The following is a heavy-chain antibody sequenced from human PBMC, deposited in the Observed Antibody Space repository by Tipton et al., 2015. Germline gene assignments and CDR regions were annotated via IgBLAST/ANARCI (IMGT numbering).Heavy chain of an antibody. Sequence: TLSLTCAVSAYSISSDYYWGWIRQPPGKGLEWIGSISHSGNTYYNPSLKSRVAMSMDTSKNQFSLKLSSVIAADTAVYYCARASIIQGYYHDSSRYYLFNSWGQGTLATVSS. CDR1: AYSISSDYY. V-gene: IGHV4-38-2*01. J-gene: IGHJ1*01. CDR3: ARASIIQGYYHDSSRYYLFNS. D-gene: IGHD3-22*01. CDR2: ISHSGNT.